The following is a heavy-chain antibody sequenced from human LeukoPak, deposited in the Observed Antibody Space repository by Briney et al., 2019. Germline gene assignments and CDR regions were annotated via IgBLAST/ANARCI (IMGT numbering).Heavy chain of an antibody. CDR3: ARDQPDSSGYPSSFQH. D-gene: IGHD3-22*01. Sequence: SETLSLTCTVSGGSISSYYWSWIRQPPGKGLEWIGYIYYSGSTNYNPSLKSRVTISVDTSKNQFSLKLSSVTAADTAVYYCARDQPDSSGYPSSFQHWGQGTLVSASS. J-gene: IGHJ1*01. CDR1: GGSISSYY. V-gene: IGHV4-59*01. CDR2: IYYSGST.